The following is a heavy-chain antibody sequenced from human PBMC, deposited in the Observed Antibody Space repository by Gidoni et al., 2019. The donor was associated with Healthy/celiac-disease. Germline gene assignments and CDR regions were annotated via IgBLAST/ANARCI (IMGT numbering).Heavy chain of an antibody. J-gene: IGHJ4*02. V-gene: IGHV3-23*01. D-gene: IGHD3-10*01. CDR2: ISGSGGST. Sequence: EVQLLESGGGLVQPGGSLRSPCAASGFTFSSYAMSWVRQAPGKGLEWVSAISGSGGSTYYADSVKGRFTISRDNSKNTLYLQMNSLRAEDTAVYYCAKDWARGVRGVIGYWGQGTLVTVSS. CDR3: AKDWARGVRGVIGY. CDR1: GFTFSSYA.